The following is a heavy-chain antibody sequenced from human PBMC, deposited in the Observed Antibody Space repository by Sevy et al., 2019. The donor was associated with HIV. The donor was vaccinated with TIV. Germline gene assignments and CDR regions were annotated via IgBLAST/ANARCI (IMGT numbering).Heavy chain of an antibody. D-gene: IGHD2-21*02. J-gene: IGHJ6*02. CDR1: GGTFSSYA. Sequence: ASVKVSCKASGGTFSSYAISWVRQAPGQGLEWMGGIIPIFGTANYAQKFQGRVTITADESTSTDYMELSSLRSEDTAVYYCAKHYCGGDCYSPYYYYYYGMDVWGQGTTVTVSS. V-gene: IGHV1-69*13. CDR3: AKHYCGGDCYSPYYYYYYGMDV. CDR2: IIPIFGTA.